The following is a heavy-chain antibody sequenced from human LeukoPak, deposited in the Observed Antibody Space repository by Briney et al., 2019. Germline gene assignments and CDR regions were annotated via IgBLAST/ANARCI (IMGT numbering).Heavy chain of an antibody. CDR1: GGSFSGYY. J-gene: IGHJ4*02. CDR3: ARHPRYYGSGSYYTPIDY. CDR2: INHSGST. D-gene: IGHD3-10*01. V-gene: IGHV4-34*01. Sequence: SETLSLTCAVYGGSFSGYYWSWIRQPPGKGLEWIGEINHSGSTNYNPSLKSRVTISVDTSKNQFSLKLSSVTAADTAVYYCARHPRYYGSGSYYTPIDYWGQGTLVTVSS.